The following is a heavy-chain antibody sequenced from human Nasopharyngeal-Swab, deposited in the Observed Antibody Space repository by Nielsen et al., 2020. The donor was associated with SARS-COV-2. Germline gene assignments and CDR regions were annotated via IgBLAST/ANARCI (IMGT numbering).Heavy chain of an antibody. J-gene: IGHJ5*02. CDR2: IEYSGNS. D-gene: IGHD2-2*01. V-gene: IGHV4-39*01. Sequence: SETLSLTCTASGDSISNSDYYWAWIRQPPGKGLEWIGSIEYSGNSYSSPSLQSRVIISVDASKNQFSLRLTSVTAADTAVYFCARSSRPYFGPWGPGTLVSVSS. CDR1: GDSISNSDYY. CDR3: ARSSRPYFGP.